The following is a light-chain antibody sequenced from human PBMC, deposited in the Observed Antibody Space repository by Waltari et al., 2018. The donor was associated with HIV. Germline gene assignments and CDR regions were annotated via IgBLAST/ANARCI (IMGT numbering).Light chain of an antibody. CDR1: NIGSKS. CDR3: QVWDSSSDAYV. J-gene: IGLJ1*01. Sequence: SYVLAQPPSVPVAQGKTARITCGGNNIGSKSVHWYQQTPGQAPVVVIYYDSDRPSGIPERFSGSNSGNTATLTISRVETGDEADYYCQVWDSSSDAYVFGTGTKVTVL. V-gene: IGLV3-21*04. CDR2: YDS.